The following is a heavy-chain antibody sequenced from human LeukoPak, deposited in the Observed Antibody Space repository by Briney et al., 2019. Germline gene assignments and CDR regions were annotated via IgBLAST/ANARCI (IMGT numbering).Heavy chain of an antibody. Sequence: GGSLRLSCAASGFTVSSNYMSWVRQAPGKGLEWVSVIYSGGSTYYADSVTGRFTISRHNSKNTLYLQMNSLRAEDTAVYYCARGSRGNYFDSWGQGTLVTVSS. J-gene: IGHJ4*02. V-gene: IGHV3-53*04. CDR1: GFTVSSNY. CDR2: IYSGGST. CDR3: ARGSRGNYFDS.